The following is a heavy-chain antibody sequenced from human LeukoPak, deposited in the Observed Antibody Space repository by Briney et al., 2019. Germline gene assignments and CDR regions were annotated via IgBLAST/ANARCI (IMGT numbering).Heavy chain of an antibody. CDR3: ARVLGYCSGGSCLDWFDP. Sequence: GGSLRLSCAASGFTFDDYAMHWVRQAPGKGLEWVSGISWNSGSIGYADSVKGRFTISRDNAKNSLYLQMNSLRAEDTALYYCARVLGYCSGGSCLDWFDPWGQGTLVTVSS. CDR1: GFTFDDYA. V-gene: IGHV3-9*01. D-gene: IGHD2-15*01. CDR2: ISWNSGSI. J-gene: IGHJ5*02.